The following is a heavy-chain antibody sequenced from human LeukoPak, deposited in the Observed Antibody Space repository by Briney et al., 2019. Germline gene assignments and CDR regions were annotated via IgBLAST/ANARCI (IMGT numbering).Heavy chain of an antibody. Sequence: PGGSLRLSCAASGFTFDDYAMHWVRQAPGKGLEWVSGISWNSGSIGYADSVKGRFTISRDNAKNSLYLQMNSLRAEDMALYYCAKANSREYCSSTSCLGLYYYYMDVWGKGTTVTVSS. CDR3: AKANSREYCSSTSCLGLYYYYMDV. CDR1: GFTFDDYA. V-gene: IGHV3-9*03. CDR2: ISWNSGSI. J-gene: IGHJ6*03. D-gene: IGHD2-2*01.